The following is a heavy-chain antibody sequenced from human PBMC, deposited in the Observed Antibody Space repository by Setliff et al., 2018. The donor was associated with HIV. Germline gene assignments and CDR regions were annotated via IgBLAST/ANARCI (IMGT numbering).Heavy chain of an antibody. Sequence: PGESLKISCAAFGFTFRNYGMHWVRQAPGKGLEWVAFIRLDGSDKFYADSVKGRFTISRDNSKNTLFLQMNSLRSEDTAVYYCAKEDQRVTSVDYWGQGTPVTVSS. CDR3: AKEDQRVTSVDY. CDR1: GFTFRNYG. D-gene: IGHD2-2*01. V-gene: IGHV3-30*02. J-gene: IGHJ4*02. CDR2: IRLDGSDK.